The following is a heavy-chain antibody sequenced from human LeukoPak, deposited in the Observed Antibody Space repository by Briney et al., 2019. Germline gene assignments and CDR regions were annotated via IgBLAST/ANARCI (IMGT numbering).Heavy chain of an antibody. J-gene: IGHJ4*02. Sequence: GGSLRLSCAATGFSVNNLYMSWVRQAPGKGLEWVSVIYSGDRTYYADSVKGRFTISRDTSKNTVYLQMNSLRPEETAVYYCARDGEYSYGYGFDYWGQGTLVTVSS. CDR3: ARDGEYSYGYGFDY. V-gene: IGHV3-66*01. D-gene: IGHD5-18*01. CDR1: GFSVNNLY. CDR2: IYSGDRT.